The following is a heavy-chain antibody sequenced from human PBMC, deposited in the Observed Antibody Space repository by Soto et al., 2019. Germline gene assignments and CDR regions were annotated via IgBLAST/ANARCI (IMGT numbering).Heavy chain of an antibody. CDR3: SGCSGGACHKNYGMDV. J-gene: IGHJ6*02. Sequence: EVHLVESGGGLVKPGGSLRLSCAVSGFTFSSCTMNWVRQASGKGLEWVSSISPSSGHIYYADSVKGRFTISRDNAKNSLFLQMNSLRGEDTAVYYCSGCSGGACHKNYGMDVWGQWTTVTVSS. CDR1: GFTFSSCT. CDR2: ISPSSGHI. V-gene: IGHV3-21*06. D-gene: IGHD2-15*01.